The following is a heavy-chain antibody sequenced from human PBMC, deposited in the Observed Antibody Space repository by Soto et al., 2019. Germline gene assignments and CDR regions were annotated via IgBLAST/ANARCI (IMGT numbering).Heavy chain of an antibody. V-gene: IGHV1-3*01. Sequence: QVQLVQSGAEVKKPGASVKVSCKASGYTFTSYAMHWVRQAPGQRLEWMGWSNAGNGNTKYSQKFQGRVTITRDTSASTAYMELSSLRSEDTAVYYCAREGGYCSGGSCYWYGMDVWAQGTTVTVSS. CDR1: GYTFTSYA. CDR2: SNAGNGNT. J-gene: IGHJ6*02. D-gene: IGHD2-15*01. CDR3: AREGGYCSGGSCYWYGMDV.